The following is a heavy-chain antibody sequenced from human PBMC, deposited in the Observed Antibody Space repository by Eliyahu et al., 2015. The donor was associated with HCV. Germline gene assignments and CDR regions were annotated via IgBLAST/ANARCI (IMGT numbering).Heavy chain of an antibody. J-gene: IGHJ4*02. Sequence: QLVQSGAEVKKPGSSVKVSCKASGGTFSSYAISWVRQAPGQGLEWMGRIIPILGIANYAQKFQGRVTITADKSTSTAYMELSSLRSEDTAVYYCAVYYYDSSGYVFDYWGQGTLVTVSS. V-gene: IGHV1-69*04. D-gene: IGHD3-22*01. CDR1: GGTFSSYA. CDR3: AVYYYDSSGYVFDY. CDR2: IIPILGIA.